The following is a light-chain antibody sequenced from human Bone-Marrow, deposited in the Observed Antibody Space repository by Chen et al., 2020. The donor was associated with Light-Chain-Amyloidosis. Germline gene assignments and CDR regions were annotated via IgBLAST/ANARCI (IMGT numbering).Light chain of an antibody. CDR1: SGSIATHY. Sequence: NFILTQPHSVLESPGKPVILSCTRSSGSIATHYVQWYQQRPGSSPTTVIYEDDHRPSGVPDRFSGSIDRSSNSASLTISGLKTEDEADYYCQSYQGSSQGVFGGGTKLTVL. CDR3: QSYQGSSQGV. V-gene: IGLV6-57*01. CDR2: EDD. J-gene: IGLJ3*02.